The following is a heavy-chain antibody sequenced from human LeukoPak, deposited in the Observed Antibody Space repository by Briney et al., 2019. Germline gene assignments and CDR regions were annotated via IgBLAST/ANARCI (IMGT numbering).Heavy chain of an antibody. D-gene: IGHD2-2*01. J-gene: IGHJ6*02. V-gene: IGHV4-4*07. CDR3: ARDSSPSSTLDV. Sequence: GSLRLSCAASGFTFSNVWMSWIRQPAGKGLEWIGRIYTSGGTNYNPSLKSRVTMSVETSKNQFSLKLSSVTAADTAVYYCARDSSPSSTLDVWGQGTTVTVSS. CDR1: GFTFSNVW. CDR2: IYTSGGT.